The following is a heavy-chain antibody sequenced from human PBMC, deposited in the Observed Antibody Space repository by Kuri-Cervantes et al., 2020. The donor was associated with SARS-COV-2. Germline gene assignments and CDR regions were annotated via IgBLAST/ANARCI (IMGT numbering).Heavy chain of an antibody. CDR1: GGSISSGSHY. D-gene: IGHD6-19*01. V-gene: IGHV4-61*02. CDR2: IYTSGST. Sequence: SETLSLTCTVSGGSISSGSHYWSWIRQPAGKGLEWIGRIYTSGSTYYNPSLKSRVTISVDTFKNQFSLKLSSVTAADTAVYYCARHAQQWLVRYFDYWGQGNRVNVFS. J-gene: IGHJ4*02. CDR3: ARHAQQWLVRYFDY.